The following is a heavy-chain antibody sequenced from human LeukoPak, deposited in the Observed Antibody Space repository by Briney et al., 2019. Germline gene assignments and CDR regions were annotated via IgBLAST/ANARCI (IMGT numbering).Heavy chain of an antibody. J-gene: IGHJ3*02. CDR3: ARGYCSGGSCYGAFDI. V-gene: IGHV1-18*01. D-gene: IGHD2-15*01. CDR1: GYTFTSYG. CDR2: ISAYNGNT. Sequence: ASAKVSCKASGYTFTSYGISWVRQAPGQGLEWMGWISAYNGNTNYAQKLQGRVTMTTDTSTSTAYMELRSLRSDDTAVYYCARGYCSGGSCYGAFDIWGQGTMVTVSS.